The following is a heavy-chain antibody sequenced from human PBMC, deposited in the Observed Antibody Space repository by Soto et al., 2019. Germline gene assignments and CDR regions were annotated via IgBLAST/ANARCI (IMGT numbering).Heavy chain of an antibody. CDR2: IWYDGSNK. D-gene: IGHD6-13*01. CDR1: GFTFSSYG. V-gene: IGHV3-33*01. J-gene: IGHJ6*02. Sequence: GGSLRLSCAASGFTFSSYGMHWVRQAPGKGLEWVAVIWYDGSNKYFADSVKGRFTISRDNSKNTLYLQMNSLRAEDTAVYYCAREEAAAGHHYYYYYGMDVWGQGTKVTVYS. CDR3: AREEAAAGHHYYYYYGMDV.